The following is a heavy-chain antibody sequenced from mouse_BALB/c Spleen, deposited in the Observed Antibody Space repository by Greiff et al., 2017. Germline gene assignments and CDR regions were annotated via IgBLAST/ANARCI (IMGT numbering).Heavy chain of an antibody. Sequence: EVKLVESGGGLVKPGGSLKLSCAASGFTFSSYAMSWVRQTPEKRLEWVASLSSGGGTYYPDSVMGRFTISRDNARNILYLQMSSLRSEDTDMYYCARGYGNVGFADWGQGTLVTVSA. V-gene: IGHV5-6-5*01. CDR1: GFTFSSYA. CDR3: ARGYGNVGFAD. D-gene: IGHD2-10*02. CDR2: LSSGGGT. J-gene: IGHJ3*01.